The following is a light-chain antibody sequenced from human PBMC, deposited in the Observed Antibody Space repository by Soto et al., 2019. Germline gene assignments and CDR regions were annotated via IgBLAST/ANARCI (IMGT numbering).Light chain of an antibody. CDR2: YDD. CDR3: AAWDDSLNGHV. J-gene: IGLJ1*01. V-gene: IGLV1-36*01. CDR1: SSNIGNNA. Sequence: QSVLTQPPSVSEAPRQRVTISCSGSSSNIGNNAVNWYQQLPGKAPKLLIYYDDLLPSGVSDRFSGSKSGTSASLAICGLQSEDEADYYCAAWDDSLNGHVFGTGTKVTVL.